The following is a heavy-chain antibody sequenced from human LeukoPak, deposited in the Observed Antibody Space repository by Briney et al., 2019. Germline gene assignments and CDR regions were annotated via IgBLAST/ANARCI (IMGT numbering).Heavy chain of an antibody. Sequence: SETLSLTCTVSGGSISSGSYYWRWIRQPAGKGLEWIGRIYTSGSTNYNPSLKSRVTISVDTSKNQFSLKLSSVTAADTAVYYCARGSRSYGLDYWGQGTLVTVSS. CDR2: IYTSGST. D-gene: IGHD1-26*01. CDR3: ARGSRSYGLDY. CDR1: GGSISSGSYY. V-gene: IGHV4-61*02. J-gene: IGHJ4*02.